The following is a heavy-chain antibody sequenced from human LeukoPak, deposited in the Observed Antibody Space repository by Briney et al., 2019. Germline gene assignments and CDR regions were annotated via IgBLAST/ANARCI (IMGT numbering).Heavy chain of an antibody. CDR2: INHSGST. D-gene: IGHD2-2*01. Sequence: SETLSLTCAVYGGSFSGYYWSWIRQPPGKGLEWIGEINHSGSTNYNPSLKSRVTISVDTSKNQFSLKLSSVTAADTAVYYAVVVVPAANDYWGQGTLVTVSS. V-gene: IGHV4-34*01. CDR3: VVVVPAANDY. J-gene: IGHJ4*02. CDR1: GGSFSGYY.